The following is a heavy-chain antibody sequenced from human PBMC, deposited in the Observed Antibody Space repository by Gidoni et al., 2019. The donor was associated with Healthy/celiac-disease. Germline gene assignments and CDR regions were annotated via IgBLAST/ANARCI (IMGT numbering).Heavy chain of an antibody. J-gene: IGHJ4*02. D-gene: IGHD6-19*01. CDR3: ARHPVGPYSSGWYYFDY. Sequence: QLQLQESGPGLVKPSETLSLTCTVSGGSISSSSYYWGWIRQPPGKGLEWIGSIYYSGSTYYNPSLKSRVTISVDTSKNQFSLKLSSVTAADTAVYYCARHPVGPYSSGWYYFDYWGQGTLVTVSS. CDR2: IYYSGST. CDR1: GGSISSSSYY. V-gene: IGHV4-39*01.